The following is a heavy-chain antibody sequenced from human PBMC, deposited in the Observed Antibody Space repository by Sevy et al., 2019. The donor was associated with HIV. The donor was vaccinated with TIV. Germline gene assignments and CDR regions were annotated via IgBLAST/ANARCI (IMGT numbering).Heavy chain of an antibody. J-gene: IGHJ4*02. CDR1: GFTFSNYW. V-gene: IGHV3-7*01. CDR2: INQDGGEK. Sequence: GGSLRLSCAVSGFTFSNYWMSWVRQAPGKGLECVANINQDGGEKYYLDSVKGRFFVSRDNAKNSLYLQMDSLRAEDTAVYYCAKEQITGAKRYYFDYWGQGTLVTVSS. D-gene: IGHD1-7*01. CDR3: AKEQITGAKRYYFDY.